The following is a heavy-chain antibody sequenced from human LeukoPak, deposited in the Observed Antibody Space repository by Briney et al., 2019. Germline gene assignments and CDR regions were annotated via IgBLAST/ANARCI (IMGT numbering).Heavy chain of an antibody. J-gene: IGHJ2*01. Sequence: SQTLSLTCTVSGGSISSGDYYWSWLRQPPGTGLEWIGYIYYSGSTYYNPSLKSRVTISVDTSKNQFSLKLSSVTAADTAVYYCARESSESGRYFDLWGRGTLVTVSS. CDR1: GGSISSGDYY. CDR2: IYYSGST. D-gene: IGHD3-10*01. V-gene: IGHV4-30-4*01. CDR3: ARESSESGRYFDL.